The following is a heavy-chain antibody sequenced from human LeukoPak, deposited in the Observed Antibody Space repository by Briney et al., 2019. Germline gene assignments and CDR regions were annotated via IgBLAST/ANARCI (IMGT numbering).Heavy chain of an antibody. V-gene: IGHV3-30*18. D-gene: IGHD2-15*01. J-gene: IGHJ4*02. CDR3: AKDRSLMVVAASFDY. CDR2: ISYDGSNK. Sequence: GKSLRLSCAASGFTFSSYGMHWVRQAPGKGLEWVAVISYDGSNKYYADSVKGRFTISRDNSKNTLYLQMNSLRAEDTAVYYCAKDRSLMVVAASFDYWGQGTLVTVSS. CDR1: GFTFSSYG.